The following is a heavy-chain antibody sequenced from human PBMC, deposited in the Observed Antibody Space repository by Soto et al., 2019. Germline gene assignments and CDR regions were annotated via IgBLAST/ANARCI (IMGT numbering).Heavy chain of an antibody. J-gene: IGHJ4*02. CDR2: IYHSGST. D-gene: IGHD4-17*01. CDR1: GGSISSSNW. Sequence: QVQLQESGPGLVKPSGTLSLTCAVSGGSISSSNWWSWVRQPPGKGLEWIGEIYHSGSTNYNPSLSSRVTISVEKSKNQFSLKLRSVTAADTAVYYSARSTRSGTTFDYWGQGTLVTVSS. CDR3: ARSTRSGTTFDY. V-gene: IGHV4-4*02.